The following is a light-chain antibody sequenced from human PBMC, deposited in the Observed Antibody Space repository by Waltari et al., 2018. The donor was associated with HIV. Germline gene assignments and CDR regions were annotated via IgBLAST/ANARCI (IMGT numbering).Light chain of an antibody. CDR2: AAS. CDR3: LQSYSWWT. CDR1: QSISTY. V-gene: IGKV1-39*01. Sequence: DIQMTQSPSSLSVSVGDRVTITCRASQSISTYLNWYQQKPGKAPKVLIYAASSLQSGVPSRFSGSGSGTDFTLTITSLQPEDFATYYCLQSYSWWTFGQGTRVEIK. J-gene: IGKJ1*01.